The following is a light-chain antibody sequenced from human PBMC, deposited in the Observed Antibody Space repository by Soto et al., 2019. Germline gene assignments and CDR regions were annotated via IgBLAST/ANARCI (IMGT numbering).Light chain of an antibody. Sequence: EMVMPQPPATLALSPGERATLSCRASHSVCTCLAWFQQKPGQAPKLLLFAASQRATGTPARFSGSGSGTEVTLTFSNLEPEDFAVYYCQQRRAWPLTVGGGTEVEIK. V-gene: IGKV3-11*01. CDR1: HSVCTC. J-gene: IGKJ4*01. CDR3: QQRRAWPLT. CDR2: AAS.